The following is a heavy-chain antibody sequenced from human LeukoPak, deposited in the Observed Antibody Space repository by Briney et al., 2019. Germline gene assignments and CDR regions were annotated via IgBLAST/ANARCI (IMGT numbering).Heavy chain of an antibody. CDR2: IRSEAYGGTT. CDR3: ARGPIHLWLYYGMDL. D-gene: IGHD5-18*01. CDR1: GFTFGDHA. V-gene: IGHV3-49*04. Sequence: SGGSLRLSCTTSGFTFGDHAMCWVRQAPGKGLEWVGFIRSEAYGGTTEYAASVKGRSTISRDDSRGIAYLQMNSLKTEDTALYYCARGPIHLWLYYGMDLWGQGTTVTVSS. J-gene: IGHJ6*02.